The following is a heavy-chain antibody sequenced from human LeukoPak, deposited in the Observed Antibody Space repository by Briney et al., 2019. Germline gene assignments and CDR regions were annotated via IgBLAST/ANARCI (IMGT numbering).Heavy chain of an antibody. CDR3: ARNYGDYLSVHRAYYYYMDV. J-gene: IGHJ6*03. CDR1: GYTFTSYD. V-gene: IGHV1-8*03. CDR2: MNPNSGNT. D-gene: IGHD4-17*01. Sequence: ASVKVSCKASGYTFTSYDINWVRQATGQGLEWMGWMNPNSGNTGYAQKFQGRVTITRNTSISTAYTELSSLRSEDTAVYYCARNYGDYLSVHRAYYYYMDVWGKGATVTVSS.